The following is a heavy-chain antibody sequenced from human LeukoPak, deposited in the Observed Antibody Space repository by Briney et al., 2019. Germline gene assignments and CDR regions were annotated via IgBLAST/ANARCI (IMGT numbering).Heavy chain of an antibody. Sequence: GGSLRLSCAASGFTFSSYAMNWVRQAPGKWLEWVSAISGSGGGTYYADSVKGRFTISRDNSKNTLYLQMNSLRAEDTAVYYCAKDAASAMVSMYDYWGQGTLVTVSS. CDR2: ISGSGGGT. CDR1: GFTFSSYA. D-gene: IGHD5-18*01. V-gene: IGHV3-23*01. CDR3: AKDAASAMVSMYDY. J-gene: IGHJ4*02.